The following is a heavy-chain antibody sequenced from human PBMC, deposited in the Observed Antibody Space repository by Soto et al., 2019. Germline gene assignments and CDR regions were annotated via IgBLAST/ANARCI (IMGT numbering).Heavy chain of an antibody. V-gene: IGHV4-61*01. J-gene: IGHJ6*02. CDR1: GVSVKSGNYY. CDR3: ASGTIYPSDGMDV. D-gene: IGHD2-2*01. Sequence: PSEALSLTCTVSGVSVKSGNYYWSWIRQTPGKGLEWIGYIYQSGSTRYNPSLKSRVTISLDTSKNQFSLKMSSVTAADTAVYYCASGTIYPSDGMDVWGQGKMVT. CDR2: IYQSGST.